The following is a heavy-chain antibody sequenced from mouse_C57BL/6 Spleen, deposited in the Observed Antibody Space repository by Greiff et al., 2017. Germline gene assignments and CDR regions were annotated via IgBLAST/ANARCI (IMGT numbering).Heavy chain of an antibody. CDR3: ARGGDYGWFAY. J-gene: IGHJ3*01. V-gene: IGHV1-82*01. CDR2: IYPGDGDT. D-gene: IGHD2-4*01. CDR1: GYAFSSSW. Sequence: VQGVESGPELVKPGASVKISCKASGYAFSSSWMNWVKQRPGKGLEWIGRIYPGDGDTNYNGKFKGKATLTADKSSSTAYMQLSSLTSEDSAVYFCARGGDYGWFAYWGQGTLVTVSA.